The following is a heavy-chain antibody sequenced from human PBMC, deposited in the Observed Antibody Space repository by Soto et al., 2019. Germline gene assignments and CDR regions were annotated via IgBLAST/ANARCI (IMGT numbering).Heavy chain of an antibody. Sequence: PGGSLRLSCAASGFTVSSNYMSWVRQAPGKGLEWVSVIYSGGSTYYADSVKGRFTISRDNSKNTLYLQMNSLRAEDTAVYYCARDDIVVVPAANGIKYYYSVMDVWCQGTTATVS. V-gene: IGHV3-53*01. J-gene: IGHJ6*02. CDR3: ARDDIVVVPAANGIKYYYSVMDV. D-gene: IGHD2-2*01. CDR1: GFTVSSNY. CDR2: IYSGGST.